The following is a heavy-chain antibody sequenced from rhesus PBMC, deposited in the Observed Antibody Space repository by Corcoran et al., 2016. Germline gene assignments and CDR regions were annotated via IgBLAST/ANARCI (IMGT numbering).Heavy chain of an antibody. Sequence: QLQLQESGPGLVKPSETLSLTCAVSGVSISSNWWSWIRQPPGQGLEWIGRLSCSGVRTRYNPSSKSRLTISTDTSKNRFSLKLSSVTAADTAVYYCAREYCTGSGCSSFDYWGQGVLVTVSS. CDR3: AREYCTGSGCSSFDY. CDR2: LSCSGVRT. D-gene: IGHD2-21*01. CDR1: GVSISSNW. V-gene: IGHV4-173*01. J-gene: IGHJ4*01.